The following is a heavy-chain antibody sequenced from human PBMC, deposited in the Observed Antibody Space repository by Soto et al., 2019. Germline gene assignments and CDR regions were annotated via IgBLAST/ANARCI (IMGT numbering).Heavy chain of an antibody. J-gene: IGHJ5*02. CDR1: GYTFTNYA. CDR3: ASGPLRNCFDP. Sequence: ASVKFSGKASGYTFTNYAMHWVRRASGQRLEWICWIDAGDSNTTYSQRFQGRVTITKNTSASTAYMELSSLTSEDTAVYYCASGPLRNCFDPWGQGTLVTVST. V-gene: IGHV1-3*01. CDR2: IDAGDSNT.